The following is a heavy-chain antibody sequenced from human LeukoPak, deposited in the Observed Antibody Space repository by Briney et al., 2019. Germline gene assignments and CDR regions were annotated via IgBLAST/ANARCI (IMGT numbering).Heavy chain of an antibody. Sequence: PSETLSLTCAVYGGSFSGYYWSWIRKPPGKGLEWIGEINHSGSTNYNPSLKSRVTISVDTSKNQFSLKLSSVTAADTAVYYCARGGVVVVIFDYWGQGTLVTVSS. V-gene: IGHV4-34*01. CDR1: GGSFSGYY. CDR2: INHSGST. J-gene: IGHJ4*02. CDR3: ARGGVVVVIFDY. D-gene: IGHD3-22*01.